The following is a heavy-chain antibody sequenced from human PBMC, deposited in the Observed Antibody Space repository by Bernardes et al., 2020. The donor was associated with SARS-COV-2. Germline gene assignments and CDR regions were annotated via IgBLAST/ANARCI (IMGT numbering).Heavy chain of an antibody. Sequence: ASVKVSCKVSGYSLTELSMHWVRQAPGKGLEWMGGFAPEDGKTVYARKFQGRVTLTEDTSTDTAYMELGSLMSDDTAVYFCAAEGALYCTGTNCYVRGVGNYGLDVWGQGTTVTVTS. CDR2: FAPEDGKT. J-gene: IGHJ6*02. CDR1: GYSLTELS. D-gene: IGHD2-2*01. V-gene: IGHV1-24*01. CDR3: AAEGALYCTGTNCYVRGVGNYGLDV.